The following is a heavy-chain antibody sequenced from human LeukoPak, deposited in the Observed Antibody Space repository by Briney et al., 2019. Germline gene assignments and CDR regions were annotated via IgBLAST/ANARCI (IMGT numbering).Heavy chain of an antibody. Sequence: SQTLSLTCSVSGVSITGDEDFWTWIRQPPGKGLELIGYVHHSGNRYYDSSLGSRVTISVDTSKNQFSLKLSSVTAADTAVYYCARARGYSGYDCPVDYWGQGTLVTVSS. J-gene: IGHJ4*02. CDR2: VHHSGNR. CDR1: GVSITGDEDF. CDR3: ARARGYSGYDCPVDY. V-gene: IGHV4-30-2*01. D-gene: IGHD5-12*01.